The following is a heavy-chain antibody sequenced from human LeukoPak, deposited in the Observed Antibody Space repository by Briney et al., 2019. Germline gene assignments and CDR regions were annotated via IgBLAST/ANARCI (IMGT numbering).Heavy chain of an antibody. D-gene: IGHD5-24*01. CDR1: GYTFTSYY. V-gene: IGHV1-46*01. CDR3: ARDRERWLRLGYFDY. J-gene: IGHJ4*02. CDR2: INPSGGST. Sequence: ASVKVSCKASGYTFTSYYMHWVRQAPGQGLEWMGIINPSGGSTSYAQKFQGRVTMTRDTSTSTVYMELSSLRSEDTAVYYCARDRERWLRLGYFDYWGQGTLVTVSS.